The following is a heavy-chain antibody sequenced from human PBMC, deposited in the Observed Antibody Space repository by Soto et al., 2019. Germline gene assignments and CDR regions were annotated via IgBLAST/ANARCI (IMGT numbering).Heavy chain of an antibody. V-gene: IGHV3-73*02. D-gene: IGHD1-26*01. CDR1: GFTLSGSA. CDR3: TRSGGSYSFGY. CDR2: IRSKTHSYAT. J-gene: IGHJ4*02. Sequence: EVQLVESGGGLVQPGESLKLSCAASGFTLSGSAVHWVRQASGKGLEWVGRIRSKTHSYATEYIASVKGRFTMSRDDSNTTAYLQVNGLKTDDTAVYYCTRSGGSYSFGYWGQGTLVTVSS.